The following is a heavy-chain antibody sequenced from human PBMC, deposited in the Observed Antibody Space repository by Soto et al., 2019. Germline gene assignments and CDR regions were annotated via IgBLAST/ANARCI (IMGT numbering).Heavy chain of an antibody. J-gene: IGHJ6*02. CDR2: TTFDGINK. V-gene: IGHV3-30*05. CDR3: ARETDGMDV. Sequence: PGWSLRLSCASSVFIFSTYSIQWVRQAPGKGLEWVAVTTFDGINKYNADSVKGRFTISRDASKKTVYLQMNSLTTEGTAVYFCARETDGMDVWGQGRTVTVSS. CDR1: VFIFSTYS.